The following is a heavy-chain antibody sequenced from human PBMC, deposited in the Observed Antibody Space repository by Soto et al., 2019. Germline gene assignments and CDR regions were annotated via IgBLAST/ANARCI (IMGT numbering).Heavy chain of an antibody. J-gene: IGHJ6*02. CDR2: IIPIFGTA. V-gene: IGHV1-69*01. CDR1: GGTFSSYA. CDR3: ARSQGGSSSLDIYYYYYYGMDV. D-gene: IGHD2-15*01. Sequence: QVQLVQSGAEVKKPGSSVKVSCKAPGGTFSSYAISWVRQAPGQGLEWMGGIIPIFGTANYAQKFQGRVTINADEYTSTGYMELSSLRSEDTAVYYCARSQGGSSSLDIYYYYYYGMDVWGQGTTVTVSS.